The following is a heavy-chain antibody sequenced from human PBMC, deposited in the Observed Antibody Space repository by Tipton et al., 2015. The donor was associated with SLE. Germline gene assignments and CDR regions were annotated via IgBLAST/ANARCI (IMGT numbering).Heavy chain of an antibody. V-gene: IGHV3-23*01. D-gene: IGHD1-7*01. Sequence: GSLRLSCAASGFTFSGYAMNWVRQAPGKGLNWGSTINTTGTGTYYADSVKGRFTISRDNSKNTVYLHMNSLRADDTARYYCASASWNYGFFDYWGQGTLVTVSS. J-gene: IGHJ4*02. CDR3: ASASWNYGFFDY. CDR2: INTTGTGT. CDR1: GFTFSGYA.